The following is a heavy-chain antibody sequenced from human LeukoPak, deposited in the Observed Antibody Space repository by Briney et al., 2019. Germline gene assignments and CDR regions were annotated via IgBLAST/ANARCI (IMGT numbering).Heavy chain of an antibody. CDR1: GFIVSSNY. D-gene: IGHD3-22*01. CDR2: IYGSGTT. V-gene: IGHV3-53*01. J-gene: IGHJ4*02. Sequence: PGGSLRLSCAASGFIVSSNYMSWVRQAPGKGPEWVSVIYGSGTTQYADSVKGRFTISRDNSRNTLYLQMNGLKAEDTAMYYCASHNYYDTSGYYYSLDYWGQGTLVTVSS. CDR3: ASHNYYDTSGYYYSLDY.